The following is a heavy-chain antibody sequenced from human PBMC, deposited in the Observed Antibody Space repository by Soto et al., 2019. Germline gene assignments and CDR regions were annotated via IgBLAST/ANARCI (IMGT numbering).Heavy chain of an antibody. CDR2: IVPILRIT. Sequence: QVQLVQSGAEVKKPGASLRVSCETSGDTSTIYTITWVRQAPGQGLQWMGRIVPILRITNYAQEFQGRLTITADSSTSTVHIELTSLTSEDTAVYYCATDKFGAGRVGVHSWGQGTLVIVSS. CDR3: ATDKFGAGRVGVHS. V-gene: IGHV1-69*08. J-gene: IGHJ5*02. CDR1: GDTSTIYT. D-gene: IGHD3-10*01.